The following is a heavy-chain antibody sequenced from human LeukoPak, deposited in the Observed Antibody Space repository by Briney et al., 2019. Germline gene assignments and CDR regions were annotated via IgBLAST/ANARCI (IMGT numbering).Heavy chain of an antibody. CDR3: ARAGGSYYNCYYYGMDV. D-gene: IGHD1-26*01. Sequence: ETLSLTCTVSGGSISSYYWSWIRQPPGKGLEWIGYIYYSGSTNYNPSLKSRVTISVDTSKNQFSLKLSSVTAADTAVYYCARAGGSYYNCYYYGMDVWGQGTTVTVSS. CDR1: GGSISSYY. J-gene: IGHJ6*02. CDR2: IYYSGST. V-gene: IGHV4-59*01.